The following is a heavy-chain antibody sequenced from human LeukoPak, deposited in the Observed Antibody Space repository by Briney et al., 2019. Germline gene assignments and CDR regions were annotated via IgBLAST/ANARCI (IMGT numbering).Heavy chain of an antibody. CDR1: GFTFSSYW. D-gene: IGHD6-19*01. Sequence: GGSLRLSCAASGFTFSSYWMSWVRQAPGNGLEWVANVKQDGSEKYYVDSVKGRFTISRDNAKNSLYLQMNSLRAEDTAVYYCARSGGWGGDYFDYWGQGTLVTVSS. V-gene: IGHV3-7*03. CDR3: ARSGGWGGDYFDY. J-gene: IGHJ4*02. CDR2: VKQDGSEK.